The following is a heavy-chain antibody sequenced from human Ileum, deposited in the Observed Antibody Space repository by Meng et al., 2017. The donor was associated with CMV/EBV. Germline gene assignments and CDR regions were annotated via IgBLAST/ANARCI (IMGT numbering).Heavy chain of an antibody. J-gene: IGHJ3*01. Sequence: SVKVSCKASGGTFSTSTIRWVRQAPGQGLEWMGGIIPLLRVANSAQKFQGRVTFTADESTSTVYMDLSSLTSEDTAIYYCARSHRSAGWYGGDDAFDVWAKGQWSPSPQ. V-gene: IGHV1-69*10. CDR2: IIPLLRVA. D-gene: IGHD6-19*01. CDR3: ARSHRSAGWYGGDDAFDV. CDR1: GGTFSTST.